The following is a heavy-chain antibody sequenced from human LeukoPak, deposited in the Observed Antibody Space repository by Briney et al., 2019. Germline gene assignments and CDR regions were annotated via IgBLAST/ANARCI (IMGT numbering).Heavy chain of an antibody. CDR2: IIPIFGTA. J-gene: IGHJ4*02. CDR1: GYTFTGYY. Sequence: ASVKVSCKASGYTFTGYYMHWVRQAPGQGLEWMGGIIPIFGTANYAQKFQGRVTITADESTSTAYMELSSLRSEDTAVYYCARGTSGGFFDYWGQGTLVTVSS. CDR3: ARGTSGGFFDY. V-gene: IGHV1-69*13.